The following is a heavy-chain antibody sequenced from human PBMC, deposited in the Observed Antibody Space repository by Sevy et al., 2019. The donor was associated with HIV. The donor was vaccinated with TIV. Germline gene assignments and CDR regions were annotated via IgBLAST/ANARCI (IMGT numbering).Heavy chain of an antibody. CDR3: AKPDKSFATTGPSFDS. CDR1: GFTFSNDG. V-gene: IGHV3-30*02. CDR2: IRYDGSSE. D-gene: IGHD1-1*01. Sequence: GGSLRLSCAASGFTFSNDGMYWVRQAPGTGLEWVAFIRYDGSSEYYADSVKGRFTISRDNSQNTVFLQMNSLRPEDTAVYYCAKPDKSFATTGPSFDSWGQGALVTVSS. J-gene: IGHJ4*02.